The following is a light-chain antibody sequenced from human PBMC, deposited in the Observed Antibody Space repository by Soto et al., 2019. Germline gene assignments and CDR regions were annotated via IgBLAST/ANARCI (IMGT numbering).Light chain of an antibody. Sequence: SVLNHPASGSSIAVERVSITCSGSSSNIGSNTVNWYQQLPGTAPKLLIYSNNQRPSGVPDRFSGSKSGTSASLAISGLQSEDEADYYCAAWDDSLNGPYVFGTVTKVTVL. V-gene: IGLV1-44*01. CDR1: SSNIGSNT. CDR3: AAWDDSLNGPYV. CDR2: SNN. J-gene: IGLJ1*01.